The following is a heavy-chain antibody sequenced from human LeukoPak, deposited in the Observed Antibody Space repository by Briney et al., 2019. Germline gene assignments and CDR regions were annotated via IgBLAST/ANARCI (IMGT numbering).Heavy chain of an antibody. D-gene: IGHD2-2*01. Sequence: SETLSLTCAVYGGSFSGYYWSWLRQPPGKGLEWIGEINHSGSTNYNPSLTSRVTISVDTSKNQFSLKLSSVTAADTAVYYCARGEVRCSSTSCYVGWFDPWGQGTLVTVSS. CDR3: ARGEVRCSSTSCYVGWFDP. J-gene: IGHJ5*02. CDR1: GGSFSGYY. V-gene: IGHV4-34*01. CDR2: INHSGST.